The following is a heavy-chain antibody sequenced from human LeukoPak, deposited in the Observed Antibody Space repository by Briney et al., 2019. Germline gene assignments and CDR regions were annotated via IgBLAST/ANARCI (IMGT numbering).Heavy chain of an antibody. CDR3: ARVSSIFGSGYYIDV. V-gene: IGHV1-69*05. D-gene: IGHD3-3*01. Sequence: SVKVSCKASGGTFSSYAISWVRQAPGQGLEWMGGIIPIFGTANYAQKFQGRVTITTDESTSTAYMELSSLRSEDTAVYYCARVSSIFGSGYYIDVWGKGTTVTVSS. CDR1: GGTFSSYA. J-gene: IGHJ6*03. CDR2: IIPIFGTA.